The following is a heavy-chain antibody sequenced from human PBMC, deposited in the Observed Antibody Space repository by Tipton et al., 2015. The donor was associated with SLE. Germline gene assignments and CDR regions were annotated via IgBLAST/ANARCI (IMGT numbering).Heavy chain of an antibody. CDR2: VYYTGNT. CDR1: TASISSYY. Sequence: GLVKPSETLLLTCTVSTASISSYYWSWIRQPPGKGLEWVGTVYYTGNTFYNPSLKSRVTISVDTSKNQFSLNLSSVTAADTAVYYCARDEYRYDTTGYHLLGHFDFWGQGTLVTVSS. J-gene: IGHJ4*02. CDR3: ARDEYRYDTTGYHLLGHFDF. D-gene: IGHD3-22*01. V-gene: IGHV4-59*12.